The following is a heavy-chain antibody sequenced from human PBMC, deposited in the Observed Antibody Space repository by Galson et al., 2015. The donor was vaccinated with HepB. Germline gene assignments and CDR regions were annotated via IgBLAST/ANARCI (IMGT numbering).Heavy chain of an antibody. CDR1: GFTFNNAW. Sequence: SLRLSCAASGFTFNNAWMNWVRQAPGKGLEWVGRIKSKSDGGTTDYAAPVKGRFTISRDDSGNTLYLKMNSLKAEDTAVYYCATAGYASGSYDFDYWGQGTLVTVSS. V-gene: IGHV3-15*01. J-gene: IGHJ4*02. CDR2: IKSKSDGGTT. D-gene: IGHD3-10*01. CDR3: ATAGYASGSYDFDY.